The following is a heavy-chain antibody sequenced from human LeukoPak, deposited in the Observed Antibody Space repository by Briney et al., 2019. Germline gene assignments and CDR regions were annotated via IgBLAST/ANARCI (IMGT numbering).Heavy chain of an antibody. CDR3: ARAYCSSSSCSCYDAFDI. CDR2: ISSSGSYT. V-gene: IGHV3-21*01. Sequence: PGGSLRLSCAASGFTFSSYCMNWVRQAPGKGLEWVSSISSSGSYTYYADSVKGRFTISRDNAENSLYLQMNSLRAEDTAVYYCARAYCSSSSCSCYDAFDIWGQGTMVTVSS. J-gene: IGHJ3*02. CDR1: GFTFSSYC. D-gene: IGHD2-2*01.